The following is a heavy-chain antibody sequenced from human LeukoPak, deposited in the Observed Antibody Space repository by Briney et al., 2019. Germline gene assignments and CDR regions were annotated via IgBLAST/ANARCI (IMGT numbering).Heavy chain of an antibody. J-gene: IGHJ4*02. CDR3: ANRGYSGYASDY. CDR1: GYTLTSYD. CDR2: MNPNSGNT. Sequence: GASVKVSCKASGYTLTSYDINWVRQATGQGLEWMGWMNPNSGNTGYAQKFQGRVTMTRNTSISTAYMELSSLRSEDTAVYYCANRGYSGYASDYWGQGTLVTVSS. D-gene: IGHD5-12*01. V-gene: IGHV1-8*01.